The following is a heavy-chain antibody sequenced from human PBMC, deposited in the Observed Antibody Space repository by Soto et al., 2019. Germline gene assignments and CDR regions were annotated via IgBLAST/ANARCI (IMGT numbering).Heavy chain of an antibody. J-gene: IGHJ4*02. Sequence: QVQLVESGGGVVQPGTSLRLSCAASGFIFSNYGIHWVRQAPGKGLERVAVIWYDGSYKYYADSVKGRFTISRDDSKNTLYLQMNSLRAEDTAVYYCARDRPSGKLFDYWGQGTLVTVSS. CDR3: ARDRPSGKLFDY. V-gene: IGHV3-33*01. CDR2: IWYDGSYK. CDR1: GFIFSNYG.